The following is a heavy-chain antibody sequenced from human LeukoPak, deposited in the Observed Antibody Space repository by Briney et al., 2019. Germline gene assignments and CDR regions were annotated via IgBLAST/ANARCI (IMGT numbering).Heavy chain of an antibody. CDR2: IIPVMDRI. D-gene: IGHD6-13*01. J-gene: IGHJ3*02. CDR1: GSTFSNYI. V-gene: IGHV1-69*10. Sequence: SVKVSCKASGSTFSNYIITWVRQAPGQGLEWMGDIIPVMDRINYAQKFQGRVTMTTDTSTSTAYMELRSLRSDDTAVYYCARGAYSSTPGDAFDIWGQGTMVTVSS. CDR3: ARGAYSSTPGDAFDI.